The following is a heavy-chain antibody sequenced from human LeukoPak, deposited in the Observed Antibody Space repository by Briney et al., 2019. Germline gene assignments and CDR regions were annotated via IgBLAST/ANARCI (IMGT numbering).Heavy chain of an antibody. J-gene: IGHJ4*02. CDR2: ISSSSSYI. V-gene: IGHV3-21*01. Sequence: PVGSLRLSCAASGFTFSSYSMNWVRQAPGKGLEWVSSISSSSSYIYYADSVKGRFTISRDNAKNSLYLQMNSLRAEDTAVYYCARSFLSIAAAATDYWGQGTLVTVSS. CDR3: ARSFLSIAAAATDY. CDR1: GFTFSSYS. D-gene: IGHD6-13*01.